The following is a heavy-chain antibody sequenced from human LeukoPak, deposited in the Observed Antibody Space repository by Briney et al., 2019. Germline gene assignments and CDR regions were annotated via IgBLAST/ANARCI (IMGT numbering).Heavy chain of an antibody. CDR1: GFTVSSNY. J-gene: IGHJ4*02. Sequence: GSLRLSCAASGFTVSSNYMSWVRQAPGKGLEWVSVIFSGGSTYYADSVKGRFIISRDNSKNTLYLQMNSLRAEDTAVYYCARGVVHSGSYSNFDYWGQGTLVTVSS. CDR2: IFSGGST. D-gene: IGHD1-26*01. V-gene: IGHV3-53*01. CDR3: ARGVVHSGSYSNFDY.